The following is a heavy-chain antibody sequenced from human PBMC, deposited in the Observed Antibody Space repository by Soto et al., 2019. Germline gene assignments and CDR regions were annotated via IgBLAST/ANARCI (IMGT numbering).Heavy chain of an antibody. Sequence: GGSLRLCCAACGFTFSSYAMSWVRQAPGKGLEWVSAISGSGGSTYYADSVKGRFTISRDNSKNTLYLQMNSLRAEDTAVYYCAKEDKRCSGGSCYRFDAFDIWGQGTMVTVSS. CDR1: GFTFSSYA. D-gene: IGHD2-15*01. V-gene: IGHV3-23*01. J-gene: IGHJ3*02. CDR2: ISGSGGST. CDR3: AKEDKRCSGGSCYRFDAFDI.